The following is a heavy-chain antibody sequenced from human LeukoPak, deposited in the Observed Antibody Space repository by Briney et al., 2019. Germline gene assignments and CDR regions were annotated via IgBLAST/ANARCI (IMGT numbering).Heavy chain of an antibody. V-gene: IGHV4-4*08. CDR2: ISSSGST. CDR1: GGSISSYY. D-gene: IGHD6-6*01. J-gene: IGHJ4*02. Sequence: SETLSLTCTVSGGSISSYYWSWIRQPPGKGLEWIGYISSSGSTNYNPSLKSRVTISVDTSKNQFSLKLSSVTAADTAVYYCAREGSSSGGDFDYWGQGTLVTVSS. CDR3: AREGSSSGGDFDY.